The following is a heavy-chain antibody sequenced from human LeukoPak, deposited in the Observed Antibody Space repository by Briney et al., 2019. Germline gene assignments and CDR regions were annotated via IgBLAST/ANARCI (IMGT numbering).Heavy chain of an antibody. CDR2: INHSGST. V-gene: IGHV4-34*01. D-gene: IGHD3-10*01. J-gene: IGHJ3*02. CDR1: GGPFSGYY. Sequence: PSETLSLTCAVYGGPFSGYYWSWIRQPPGKGLEWIGEINHSGSTNYNPSLKSRVTISVDTSKNQFSLKPSSVTAADTAVYYCARDENGDDAFDIWGQGTMVTVSS. CDR3: ARDENGDDAFDI.